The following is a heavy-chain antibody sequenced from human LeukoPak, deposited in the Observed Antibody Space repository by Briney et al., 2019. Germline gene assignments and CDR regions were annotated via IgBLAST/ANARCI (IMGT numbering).Heavy chain of an antibody. D-gene: IGHD3-22*01. CDR1: GYTFTSYY. CDR3: ARDLYYDSSGYYSP. Sequence: ASVKVSCKASGYTFTSYYMHWVRQAPGQGLEWMGWINPNSGGTNYAQKFQGRVTMTRDTSISTAYMELSRLRSDDTAVYYCARDLYYDSSGYYSPWGQGTLVTVSS. V-gene: IGHV1-2*02. J-gene: IGHJ5*02. CDR2: INPNSGGT.